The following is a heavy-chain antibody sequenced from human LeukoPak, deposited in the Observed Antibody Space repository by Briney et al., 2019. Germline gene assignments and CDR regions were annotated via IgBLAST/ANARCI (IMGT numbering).Heavy chain of an antibody. CDR3: ARDFEVVTMVRGVIAGNWFDP. CDR2: ISAYNGNT. CDR1: GYTFTSYG. J-gene: IGHJ5*02. V-gene: IGHV1-18*01. Sequence: ASVKVSCTASGYTFTSYGISWVRQAPGQGLEWMGWISAYNGNTNYAQKLQGRVTMTTDTSTSTAYMELRSLRSDDTAVYYCARDFEVVTMVRGVIAGNWFDPWGQGTLVTVSS. D-gene: IGHD3-10*01.